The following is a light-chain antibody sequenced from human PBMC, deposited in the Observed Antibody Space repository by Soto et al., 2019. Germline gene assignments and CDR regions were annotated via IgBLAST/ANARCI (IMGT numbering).Light chain of an antibody. Sequence: DLQRTKSPSSLSASVGDRVTITCQASHDISNYLNWYQHNPGKAPKLLISDASSLQSGVPSRFSGGGSGTDFTLTISNLQPEDFATYYCQQSYSTPPTLGQGTKVDTK. CDR2: DAS. CDR1: HDISNY. CDR3: QQSYSTPPT. J-gene: IGKJ2*01. V-gene: IGKV1-39*01.